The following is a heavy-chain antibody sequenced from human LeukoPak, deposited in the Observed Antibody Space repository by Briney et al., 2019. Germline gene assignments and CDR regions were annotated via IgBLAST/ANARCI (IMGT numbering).Heavy chain of an antibody. Sequence: PGGSLRLSCEASGFTFDTYTVNWVRQAPGKGLEWVSSIASDTTYMKYADSVKGRFTVSRGNAKHSVFLEMKSLRADDTARYFCARDYYDSSASATFDYWGRGTLVTVSS. CDR2: IASDTTYM. CDR3: ARDYYDSSASATFDY. V-gene: IGHV3-21*06. J-gene: IGHJ4*02. D-gene: IGHD3-22*01. CDR1: GFTFDTYT.